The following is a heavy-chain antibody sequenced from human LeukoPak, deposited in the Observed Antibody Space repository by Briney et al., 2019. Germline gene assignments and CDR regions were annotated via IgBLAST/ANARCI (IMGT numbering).Heavy chain of an antibody. V-gene: IGHV3-74*01. Sequence: GGSLRLSCAASGFTFSNHWMHWVRQAPGKGLVWVSRINSDGNSTSYADSVKGRFTISRDDAKNTLYLQMNSLRAEDTAVYYCARRRYCSSTNCYGDWFDPWGQGTLVTVSS. CDR2: INSDGNST. CDR1: GFTFSNHW. CDR3: ARRRYCSSTNCYGDWFDP. D-gene: IGHD2-2*01. J-gene: IGHJ5*02.